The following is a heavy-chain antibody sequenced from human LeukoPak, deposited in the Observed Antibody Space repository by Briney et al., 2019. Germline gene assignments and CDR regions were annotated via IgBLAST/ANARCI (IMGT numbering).Heavy chain of an antibody. V-gene: IGHV4-4*02. Sequence: KPSGTLSLTCAVSGGSISSSNWWSWVRQPPGKGLEWIGEIYHSGSTNYNPSLKSRVTISVDKSKNQFSLKLSSVTAADTAVYYCARCRSGSPHYYYYGMDVWGQGTTVTVSS. CDR1: GGSISSSNW. J-gene: IGHJ6*02. CDR3: ARCRSGSPHYYYYGMDV. D-gene: IGHD1-26*01. CDR2: IYHSGST.